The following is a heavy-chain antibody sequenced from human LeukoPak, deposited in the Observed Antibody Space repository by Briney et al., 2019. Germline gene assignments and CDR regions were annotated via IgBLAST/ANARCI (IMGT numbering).Heavy chain of an antibody. J-gene: IGHJ4*02. CDR2: IKQDGSDK. Sequence: GGSLRLSCAASGFTFTKYWMTWVRQAPGKGLEWVGNIKQDGSDKNYMDSVKGRFTISRDNTKNSVYLQMSSLRAENTAVYYCAREVWGPEYWGQGTLVTVSS. CDR1: GFTFTKYW. CDR3: AREVWGPEY. D-gene: IGHD1-14*01. V-gene: IGHV3-7*01.